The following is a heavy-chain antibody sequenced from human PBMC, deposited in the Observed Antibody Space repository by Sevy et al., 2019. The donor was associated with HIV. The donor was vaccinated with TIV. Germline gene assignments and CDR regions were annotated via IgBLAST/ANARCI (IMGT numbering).Heavy chain of an antibody. V-gene: IGHV3-23*01. CDR3: AKDIDSSGYYYFDY. D-gene: IGHD6-19*01. J-gene: IGHJ4*02. Sequence: GGSLRLSCAASGFSFSSYAMSWVRQAPGKGLEWVSGISGSGGSTYYADSVKGRFTISRDNSKNTLHLQMNSLRAEDTALYYCAKDIDSSGYYYFDYWGQGTLVTVSS. CDR2: ISGSGGST. CDR1: GFSFSSYA.